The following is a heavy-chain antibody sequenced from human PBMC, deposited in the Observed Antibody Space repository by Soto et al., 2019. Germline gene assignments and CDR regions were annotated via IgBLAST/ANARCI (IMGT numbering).Heavy chain of an antibody. J-gene: IGHJ6*03. CDR2: MNPNSGNT. CDR3: ARGYCSGGSCYYYYYYYYMDV. V-gene: IGHV1-8*01. CDR1: GYTFTSYD. D-gene: IGHD2-15*01. Sequence: EASVKVSCKASGYTFTSYDINWVRQATGQGLEWMGWMNPNSGNTGYAQKFQGRVTMTRNTSISTAYMELSSLRSEDTAVYYCARGYCSGGSCYYYYYYYYMDVWGKGTTVTVSS.